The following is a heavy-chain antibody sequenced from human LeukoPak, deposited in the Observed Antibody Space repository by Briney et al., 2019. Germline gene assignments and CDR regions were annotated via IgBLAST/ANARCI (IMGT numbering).Heavy chain of an antibody. V-gene: IGHV3-30-3*01. CDR1: GFTFSSYA. Sequence: GGSLRLSCAASGFTFSSYAMHWVRQAPGKGLEWVAVKSYDGSNKYYADSVKGRFTISRDNSKNTLYLQMNSLRAEDTAVYYCAREWSYGDYFDYWGQGTLVTVSS. CDR2: KSYDGSNK. D-gene: IGHD4-17*01. CDR3: AREWSYGDYFDY. J-gene: IGHJ4*02.